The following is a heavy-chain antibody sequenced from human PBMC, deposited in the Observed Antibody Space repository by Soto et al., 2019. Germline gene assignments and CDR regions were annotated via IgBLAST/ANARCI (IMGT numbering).Heavy chain of an antibody. J-gene: IGHJ6*02. D-gene: IGHD2-2*01. CDR2: IIPIFGTA. V-gene: IGHV1-69*01. CDR3: AREDDIVVVPAANSGYYYGMDV. CDR1: GGTFSSYA. Sequence: QVQLVQSGAEVTKPGSSVKVSCKASGGTFSSYAISWVRQAPGQGLEWMGGIIPIFGTANYAQKFQGRVTITADESTSTAYMELSSLRSEDTAVYYCAREDDIVVVPAANSGYYYGMDVWGQGTTVTVSS.